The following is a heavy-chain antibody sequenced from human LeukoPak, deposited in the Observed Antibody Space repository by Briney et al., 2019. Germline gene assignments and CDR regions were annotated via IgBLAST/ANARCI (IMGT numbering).Heavy chain of an antibody. D-gene: IGHD4-17*01. CDR3: ARERVTTGGDAFEI. Sequence: GGSLRLSCAASGFTFSNFYMSWVRQAPGKGLEWVANIKPDGSETYYVGSVKGRFTISRDNAEKSLYLQMNSLRAEDTAIYYCARERVTTGGDAFEIWGQGTMVTVSS. V-gene: IGHV3-7*01. CDR1: GFTFSNFY. CDR2: IKPDGSET. J-gene: IGHJ3*02.